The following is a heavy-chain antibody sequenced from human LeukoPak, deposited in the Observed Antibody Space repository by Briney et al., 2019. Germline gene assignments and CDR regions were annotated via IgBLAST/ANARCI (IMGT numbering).Heavy chain of an antibody. J-gene: IGHJ4*02. CDR2: IKQDGSEK. CDR3: AKVAKYYYGSETYYFFEH. D-gene: IGHD3-10*01. Sequence: PGGSLRLSCAASGFTFSSYWMSWVRQAPGKGVEWVANIKQDGSEKYYVDSVKGRFTISRDNGKNSLDLQMNSLRVEDTAVYYCAKVAKYYYGSETYYFFEHWGQGTPVTASS. V-gene: IGHV3-7*01. CDR1: GFTFSSYW.